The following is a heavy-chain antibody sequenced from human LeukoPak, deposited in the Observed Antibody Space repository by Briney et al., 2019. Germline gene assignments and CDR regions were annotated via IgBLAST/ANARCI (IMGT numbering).Heavy chain of an antibody. CDR3: ARGIRGYCSSTSCTNWFDP. Sequence: SETLSLTCTASGGSISSYYWSWIRQPPGKGLEWIGYIYYSGSTNYNPSLKSRVTISVDTSKNQFSLKLSSVTAADTAVYYCARGIRGYCSSTSCTNWFDPWGQGTLVTVSS. D-gene: IGHD2-2*01. V-gene: IGHV4-59*01. CDR2: IYYSGST. J-gene: IGHJ5*02. CDR1: GGSISSYY.